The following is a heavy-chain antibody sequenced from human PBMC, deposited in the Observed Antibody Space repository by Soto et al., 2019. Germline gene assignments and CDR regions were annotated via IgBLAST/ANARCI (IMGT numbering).Heavy chain of an antibody. Sequence: QAQLVQSGTEVKKPGASVKVSCQASGYTFTNYDIFWMRQATGEGLEWMGWMNPYSNNAGYAEKFQGRVTMTRDTSTSTAYMELSCLTSEDTAVYYCARGASYYYDKHGDYRNLYFELWGRGTLLRVSS. V-gene: IGHV1-8*01. D-gene: IGHD3-22*01. CDR1: GYTFTNYD. CDR3: ARGASYYYDKHGDYRNLYFEL. J-gene: IGHJ2*01. CDR2: MNPYSNNA.